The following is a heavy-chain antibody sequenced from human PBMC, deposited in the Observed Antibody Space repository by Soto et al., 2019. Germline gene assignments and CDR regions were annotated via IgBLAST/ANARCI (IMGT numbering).Heavy chain of an antibody. CDR3: ASAGVGYYDFWSGYPNFDY. CDR2: INHSGST. CDR1: GGSFSGYY. V-gene: IGHV4-34*01. J-gene: IGHJ4*02. D-gene: IGHD3-3*01. Sequence: QVQLQQWGAGLLKPSETLSLTCAVYGGSFSGYYWSWIRQPPGKGLEWIGEINHSGSTNYNPSLKSRVTISVDTCKNQFSLKLSSVTAADTAVSYCASAGVGYYDFWSGYPNFDYWGQGTLVTVSS.